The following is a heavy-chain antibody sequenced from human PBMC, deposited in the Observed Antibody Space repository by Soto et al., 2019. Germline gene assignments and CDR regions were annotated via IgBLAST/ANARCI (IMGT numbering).Heavy chain of an antibody. V-gene: IGHV5-51*01. D-gene: IGHD1-1*01. J-gene: IGHJ6*03. CDR1: GYSFTSYW. CDR3: ARRNLHRPDSHIYYYYMDV. CDR2: IYPGDSDT. Sequence: PGESLKISCKGSGYSFTSYWIGWVRQMPGKGLEWMGIIYPGDSDTRYSPSFQGQVTISADKSISTAYLQWSSLKASDTAMYYCARRNLHRPDSHIYYYYMDVWGKGTTVTVSS.